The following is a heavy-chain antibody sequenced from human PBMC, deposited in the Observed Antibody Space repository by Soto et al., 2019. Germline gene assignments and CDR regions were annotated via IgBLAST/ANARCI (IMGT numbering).Heavy chain of an antibody. J-gene: IGHJ4*02. V-gene: IGHV4-31*03. CDR1: GASISTGGYY. Sequence: SDTLSLTCTVSGASISTGGYYWSWFRQHPGKGLEWIGYIYYTGTTDYNPSLKSRVTISIDTSETQFSLNLSSVTAADTDVYYCARGAYGDYAYWGQGTLVNVSS. D-gene: IGHD4-17*01. CDR3: ARGAYGDYAY. CDR2: IYYTGTT.